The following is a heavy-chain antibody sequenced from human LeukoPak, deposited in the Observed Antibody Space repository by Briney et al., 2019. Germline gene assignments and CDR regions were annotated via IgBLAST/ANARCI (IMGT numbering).Heavy chain of an antibody. V-gene: IGHV3-11*04. CDR1: GFTFGDYA. Sequence: PGGSLRLSCTASGFTFGDYAMSWVRQAPGKGLEWVSYISSSGSMLHYADSVEGRFTISRDNAKNSLYLQMSSLRVEDTAVYYCTRRPYSSSWYYFDYWGQGTLVTVSS. J-gene: IGHJ4*02. CDR3: TRRPYSSSWYYFDY. D-gene: IGHD6-13*01. CDR2: ISSSGSML.